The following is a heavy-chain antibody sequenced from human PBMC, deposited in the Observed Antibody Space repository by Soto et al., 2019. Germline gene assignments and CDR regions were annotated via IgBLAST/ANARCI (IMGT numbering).Heavy chain of an antibody. D-gene: IGHD2-21*02. Sequence: PGGSLRLSCAASGFNVNSDYMNWVRQTPGKGLEWVAAICSGETTYYEDSVRGRFTISSDKSKNTIYFQLSSRRIEDTAVYYCTRDGRGLGRLSLFEYWGQGGLVTVSS. CDR2: ICSGETT. CDR3: TRDGRGLGRLSLFEY. CDR1: GFNVNSDY. V-gene: IGHV3-53*01. J-gene: IGHJ4*02.